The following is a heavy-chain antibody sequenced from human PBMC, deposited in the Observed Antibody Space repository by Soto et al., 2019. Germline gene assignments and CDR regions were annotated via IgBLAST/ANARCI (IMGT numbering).Heavy chain of an antibody. V-gene: IGHV4-30-4*01. D-gene: IGHD1-1*01. Sequence: SETLSLTCTVSDGTVRYGDYYRSCIHQPPGKGLEWIGYIYSSGGSYYNPSLKGRLTISIDTSKNQFSLKLNSVTVADTAIYYCVGTGTTDDYWGQGTMVTVSS. J-gene: IGHJ4*03. CDR3: VGTGTTDDY. CDR2: IYSSGGS. CDR1: DGTVRYGDYY.